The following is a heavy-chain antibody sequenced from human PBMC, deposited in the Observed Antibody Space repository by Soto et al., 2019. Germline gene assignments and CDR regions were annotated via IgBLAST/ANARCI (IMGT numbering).Heavy chain of an antibody. CDR1: GFTFSNHG. Sequence: EVQLLESGGGLAQPGGSLRLSCEASGFTFSNHGMTWVRQAPGKGLEWVSSVSADGYTTYYADSVRGRLTISRDISGDTVYVRMNNLRAEDTALYYCAREASVPSFGEFWFFDLWGRGTQVTVSS. V-gene: IGHV3-23*01. CDR3: AREASVPSFGEFWFFDL. D-gene: IGHD3-10*01. J-gene: IGHJ2*01. CDR2: VSADGYTT.